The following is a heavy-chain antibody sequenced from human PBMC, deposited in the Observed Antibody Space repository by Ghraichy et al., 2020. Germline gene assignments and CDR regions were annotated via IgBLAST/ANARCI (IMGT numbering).Heavy chain of an antibody. CDR3: ARRTSKSAPFDY. CDR2: IYYSGST. Sequence: ESLNISCTVSGGSISSYYWSWIRQPPGKGLEWIGYIYYSGSTNYNPSLKSRVTISVDTSKNQFSLKLSSVTAADTAVYYCARRTSKSAPFDYWGQGTLVTVSS. D-gene: IGHD1-14*01. V-gene: IGHV4-59*08. CDR1: GGSISSYY. J-gene: IGHJ4*02.